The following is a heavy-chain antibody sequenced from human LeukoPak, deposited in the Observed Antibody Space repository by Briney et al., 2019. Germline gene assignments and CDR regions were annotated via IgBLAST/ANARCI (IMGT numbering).Heavy chain of an antibody. V-gene: IGHV4-34*01. D-gene: IGHD3-22*01. J-gene: IGHJ6*02. CDR2: INHSGST. Sequence: SETLSLTCVAFGGSFSGYYCIWIRQPPGKGLEWIGEINHSGSTNYNPSLKSRVTISVDTSKNQFSLKLSSVTAADTAVYYCARDYDSSVFYGMDVWGQGTTVTVSS. CDR1: GGSFSGYY. CDR3: ARDYDSSVFYGMDV.